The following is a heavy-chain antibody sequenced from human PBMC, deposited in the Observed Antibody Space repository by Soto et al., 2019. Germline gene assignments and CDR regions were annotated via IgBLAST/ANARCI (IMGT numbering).Heavy chain of an antibody. CDR1: GGSISSSSYY. V-gene: IGHV4-39*01. Sequence: SETLSLTCTVSGGSISSSSYYWGWIRQPPGKGLEWIGSIYYSGSTYYNPSLKSRVTISVDTSKNQFSLKLSSVTAADTAVYYCARLRPRGYSGYDRDIDYWGQGTLVTVSS. CDR3: ARLRPRGYSGYDRDIDY. CDR2: IYYSGST. J-gene: IGHJ4*02. D-gene: IGHD5-12*01.